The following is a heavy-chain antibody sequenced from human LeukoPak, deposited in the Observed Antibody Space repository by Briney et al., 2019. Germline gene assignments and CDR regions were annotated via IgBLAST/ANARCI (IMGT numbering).Heavy chain of an antibody. J-gene: IGHJ4*02. Sequence: PSETLSLTCAVSGYSISSGYYWGWIRQPPGKGLEWIGSIYHSGNIYYNPSLKSRVTISVDTSKNQFSLKLSSVTAADTAVYYCARGASYDTRLGAPRPFDYWGQGTLVTVSS. CDR1: GYSISSGYY. D-gene: IGHD3-9*01. CDR3: ARGASYDTRLGAPRPFDY. CDR2: IYHSGNI. V-gene: IGHV4-38-2*01.